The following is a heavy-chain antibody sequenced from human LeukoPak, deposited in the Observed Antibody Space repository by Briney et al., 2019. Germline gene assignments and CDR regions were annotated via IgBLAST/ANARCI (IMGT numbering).Heavy chain of an antibody. J-gene: IGHJ5*02. CDR2: INTAGTT. CDR3: AKGRNWFGP. Sequence: SETLSLTCSVSGDSFSGHYWTWIRQTPGEGLQWIGYINTAGTTKYNPSFKSRVTISIDMSQNQFSLTLDSVTAADPAVYFCAKGRNWFGPWGQGTLVTVSS. CDR1: GDSFSGHY. V-gene: IGHV4-4*08.